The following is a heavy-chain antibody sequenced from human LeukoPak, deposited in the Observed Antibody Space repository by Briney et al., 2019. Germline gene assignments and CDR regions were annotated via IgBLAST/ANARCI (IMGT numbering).Heavy chain of an antibody. D-gene: IGHD3-22*01. CDR3: ARGPERTRYYDSSGYQIDY. Sequence: ASVKVSCKASGYTFTTYIMNWVRQAPGQGLEWMGWINTNTGNPTYAQGFTGRFVFSLSTSVSTAYLQISSLKAEDTAVYYCARGPERTRYYDSSGYQIDYWGQGTLVTVSS. CDR2: INTNTGNP. J-gene: IGHJ4*02. V-gene: IGHV7-4-1*02. CDR1: GYTFTTYI.